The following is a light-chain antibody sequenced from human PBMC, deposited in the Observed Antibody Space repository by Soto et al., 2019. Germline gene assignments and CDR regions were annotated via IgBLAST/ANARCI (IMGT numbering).Light chain of an antibody. J-gene: IGLJ3*02. Sequence: QSVLTQPPSVSAAPGKTVTISCSGSTSNVGTKHVSWYQQFPGTVPKVLIYDNDKRRSGISDRFSGSRSGTSATLAITGLQTGDEADYYCASWDTSLSVAMFGGGTKLTVL. CDR3: ASWDTSLSVAM. CDR2: DND. CDR1: TSNVGTKH. V-gene: IGLV1-51*01.